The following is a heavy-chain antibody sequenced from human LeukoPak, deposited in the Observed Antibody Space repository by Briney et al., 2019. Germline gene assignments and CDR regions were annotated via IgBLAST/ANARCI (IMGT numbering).Heavy chain of an antibody. D-gene: IGHD2-15*01. CDR3: AKETVVVVAATPDAFDI. Sequence: GSLRLSCAASGFTFSRYWMAWVRQAPGKGLEWVSSIKGDGSKIYYVDSVKGRTTITRDNANNALFLQMNSLRAEDTGVYYCAKETVVVVAATPDAFDIWGQGTMVTVSS. CDR1: GFTFSRYW. CDR2: IKGDGSKI. J-gene: IGHJ3*02. V-gene: IGHV3-7*01.